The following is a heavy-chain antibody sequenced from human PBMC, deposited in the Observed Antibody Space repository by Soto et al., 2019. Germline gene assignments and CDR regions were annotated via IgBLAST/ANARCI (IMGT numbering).Heavy chain of an antibody. Sequence: PSETLSLTCTVSGGSISSGDYYWSWIRQPPGKGLEWIGYIYYSGSTYYNPSLKSRVTISVDTSKNQFSLKLSSVTAADTAVYYCARVGPNNWFDPWGQGTLVTVSS. CDR2: IYYSGST. J-gene: IGHJ5*02. CDR3: ARVGPNNWFDP. CDR1: GGSISSGDYY. V-gene: IGHV4-30-4*01.